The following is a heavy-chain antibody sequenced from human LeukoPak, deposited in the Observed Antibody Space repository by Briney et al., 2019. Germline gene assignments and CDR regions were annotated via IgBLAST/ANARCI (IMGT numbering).Heavy chain of an antibody. CDR1: GFTFDDYG. D-gene: IGHD2-15*01. CDR2: ISDTGNT. J-gene: IGHJ4*02. V-gene: IGHV3-23*01. Sequence: GGSLRLSCAASGFTFDDYGMSWVRQAPGKGLEWVSAISDTGNTYHADSVKGRFTISRDSSKNTLFLQMNRLRPEDAAVYYCAKAPVTTCRGAFCYPFDYWGLGTLVTVSS. CDR3: AKAPVTTCRGAFCYPFDY.